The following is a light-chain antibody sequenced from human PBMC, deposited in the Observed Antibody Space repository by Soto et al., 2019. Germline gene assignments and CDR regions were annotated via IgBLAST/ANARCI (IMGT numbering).Light chain of an antibody. CDR1: SSDVGGYNY. Sequence: QSALTQPASVSGSPGQSITISCTGTSSDVGGYNYVSWYQQHPDKAPKLIIYEVSNRPSGVSNRFSGSKSGNTASLTISGLQAEDEDDYYCSSYTTSSTWVFGGGTKLTVL. CDR2: EVS. CDR3: SSYTTSSTWV. V-gene: IGLV2-14*01. J-gene: IGLJ3*02.